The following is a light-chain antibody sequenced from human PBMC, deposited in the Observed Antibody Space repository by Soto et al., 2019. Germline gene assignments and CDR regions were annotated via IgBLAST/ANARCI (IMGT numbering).Light chain of an antibody. J-gene: IGKJ1*01. CDR2: GAS. CDR1: QTVWSSY. Sequence: VLTQSPGTLSLSPGERATLSCRASQTVWSSYLAWYQQKPGQAPRLLIYGASIRAAGIPDRFSGSESGTDFTLSIRGLETEDFAVYYCHQYGSSPGTFGQGTKLEIK. V-gene: IGKV3-20*01. CDR3: HQYGSSPGT.